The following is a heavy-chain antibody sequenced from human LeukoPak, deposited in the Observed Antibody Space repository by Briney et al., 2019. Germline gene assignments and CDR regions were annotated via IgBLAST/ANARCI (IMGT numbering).Heavy chain of an antibody. CDR3: AISGWYAIDY. CDR1: GFTFNYYW. Sequence: GGSLRLSCAAFGFTFNYYWMSWVRQAPGKGLEWVANIKQDGTETYYVDSVKGRFTISRDNAKNSLYLQMNSLRAEDTAVYYCAISGWYAIDYWGQGTLVTVSS. D-gene: IGHD6-19*01. J-gene: IGHJ4*02. V-gene: IGHV3-7*03. CDR2: IKQDGTET.